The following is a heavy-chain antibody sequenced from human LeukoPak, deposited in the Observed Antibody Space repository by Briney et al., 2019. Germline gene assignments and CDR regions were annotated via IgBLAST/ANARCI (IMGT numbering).Heavy chain of an antibody. V-gene: IGHV3-30*18. J-gene: IGHJ6*02. CDR1: EFTFSSYG. Sequence: GGSLRLSCAASEFTFSSYGMHWVRQAPGKGLEWVAVISYDGSNKYCVDSVKGRFTISRDNSKNTLYLQMNSLRAEDTAVYYCAKDGPHYYGSGSFYNNYYGMDVWGHGTPVTVSS. D-gene: IGHD3-10*01. CDR2: ISYDGSNK. CDR3: AKDGPHYYGSGSFYNNYYGMDV.